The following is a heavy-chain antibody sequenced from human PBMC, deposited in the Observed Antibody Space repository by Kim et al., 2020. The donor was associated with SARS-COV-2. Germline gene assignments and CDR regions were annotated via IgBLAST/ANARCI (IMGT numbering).Heavy chain of an antibody. CDR2: IRSKAYGGTT. J-gene: IGHJ6*03. D-gene: IGHD5-18*01. CDR3: TRDILSRLQLWLTTPLYYYYMDV. CDR1: GFTFGDYA. V-gene: IGHV3-49*04. Sequence: GGSLRLSCTASGFTFGDYAMSWVRQAPGKGLEWVGFIRSKAYGGTTEYAASVKGRFTISRDDSKSIAYLQMNSLKTEDTAVYYCTRDILSRLQLWLTTPLYYYYMDVWGKGTTVTVSS.